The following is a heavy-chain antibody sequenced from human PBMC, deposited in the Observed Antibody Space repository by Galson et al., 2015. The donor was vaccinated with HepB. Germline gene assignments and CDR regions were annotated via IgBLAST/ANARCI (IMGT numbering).Heavy chain of an antibody. V-gene: IGHV3-7*01. J-gene: IGHJ4*02. CDR2: INKYGSED. Sequence: LRLSCAVSGFTFSDYWMSWVRQAPGKGLEWVANINKYGSEDYYVDSVKGRFTISRNNAKNSLYLQMNSLSDDDTAVYYCARDVGEYQVLPFDYWGQGTLVTFSS. CDR1: GFTFSDYW. D-gene: IGHD3-10*01. CDR3: ARDVGEYQVLPFDY.